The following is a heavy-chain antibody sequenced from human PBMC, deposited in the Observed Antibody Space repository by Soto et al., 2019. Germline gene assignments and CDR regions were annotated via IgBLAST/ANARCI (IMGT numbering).Heavy chain of an antibody. Sequence: GGSLRLSCAASGFTFSSYGIHWVRQAPGKGLEWVAVISHDGSKTNYADSVKGRFTISRDNSKDTVYLQMNSLRAEDTAVYYCAKDTYYYSSSGYSVFDSWGQGTLVSVSS. CDR3: AKDTYYYSSSGYSVFDS. D-gene: IGHD3-22*01. J-gene: IGHJ4*02. V-gene: IGHV3-30*18. CDR1: GFTFSSYG. CDR2: ISHDGSKT.